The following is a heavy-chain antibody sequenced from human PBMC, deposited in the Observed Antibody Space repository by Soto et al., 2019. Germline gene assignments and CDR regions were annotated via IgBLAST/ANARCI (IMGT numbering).Heavy chain of an antibody. D-gene: IGHD3-22*01. CDR1: GFTFSTYS. CDR2: ISISSSTI. V-gene: IGHV3-48*01. Sequence: EVQLVESGGGLVQPGGSLRLSCAASGFTFSTYSMNWVRQAPGKGLEWVSYISISSSTIYYADSVKGRFTISGDNAKNSLYLQMNSLRAEDTAVYYCAREGDSSGWYNWFDPCGQGTLVTVSS. CDR3: AREGDSSGWYNWFDP. J-gene: IGHJ5*02.